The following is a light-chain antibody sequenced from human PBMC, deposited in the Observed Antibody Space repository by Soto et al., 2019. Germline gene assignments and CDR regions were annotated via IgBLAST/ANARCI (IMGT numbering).Light chain of an antibody. J-gene: IGKJ1*01. CDR1: QSISDT. CDR2: GAS. CDR3: QQYNNWPWT. V-gene: IGKV3-15*01. Sequence: EIVMTQSPATLAVSPGVRATLSCRASQSISDTLAWYQQKPGQAPRLLIYGASKRATGFPARFSGSGSGTDFTLTISSLQSEDFTVYYCQQYNNWPWTFGQGTKVDIK.